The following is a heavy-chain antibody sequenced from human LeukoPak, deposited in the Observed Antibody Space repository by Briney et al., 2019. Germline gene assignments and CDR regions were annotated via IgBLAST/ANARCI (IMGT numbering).Heavy chain of an antibody. Sequence: PGGSLRLSCAASGFTFDDYAMHWVRQAPGKGLEWVSGISWNSGSIGYADSVKGRFTISRDNAKNSLYLQMNSLRAEDMALYYCAKDRYDSSGPLDYWGQGTLVTVSS. CDR2: ISWNSGSI. J-gene: IGHJ4*02. D-gene: IGHD3-22*01. V-gene: IGHV3-9*03. CDR3: AKDRYDSSGPLDY. CDR1: GFTFDDYA.